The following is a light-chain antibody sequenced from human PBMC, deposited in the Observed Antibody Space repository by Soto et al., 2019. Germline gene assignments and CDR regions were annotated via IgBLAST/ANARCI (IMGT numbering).Light chain of an antibody. CDR1: QSFSTTY. Sequence: EIVLTQSPGTLSLSPGERGTLSCRCSQSFSTTYLAWYQQKPGQAPRLLIYGASSRATGVPDRFSGSGSGTDFTLTISRLEPEDFAVYYCQHYDNSPPRFTFGPGTKVDIK. CDR3: QHYDNSPPRFT. V-gene: IGKV3-20*01. CDR2: GAS. J-gene: IGKJ3*01.